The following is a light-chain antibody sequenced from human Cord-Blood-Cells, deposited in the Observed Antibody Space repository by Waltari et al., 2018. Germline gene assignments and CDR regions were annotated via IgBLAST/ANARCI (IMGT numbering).Light chain of an antibody. Sequence: QAVLTQPSSLSASPGASASLTCTLRSGINVGTYRIYWYQTKPGSPPQYLLRYKSDSDKQQGSGVPSRFSGSNDASANAGILLISGLQSEDEADYYCMIWHSSAWVFGGGTKLTVL. CDR2: YKSDSDK. J-gene: IGLJ3*02. CDR3: MIWHSSAWV. V-gene: IGLV5-45*03. CDR1: SGINVGTYR.